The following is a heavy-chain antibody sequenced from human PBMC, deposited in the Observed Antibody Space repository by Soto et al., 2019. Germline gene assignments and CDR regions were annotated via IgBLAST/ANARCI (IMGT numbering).Heavy chain of an antibody. CDR3: ASDIVVVPAATFRSDAFDI. J-gene: IGHJ3*02. D-gene: IGHD2-2*01. CDR2: ISSSSSYI. V-gene: IGHV3-21*01. Sequence: GGSLRLSCAASGFTFSSYSMNWVRQAPGKGLEWVSSISSSSSYIYYADSVKGRLTISRDNAKNSLYLQMNSLRAEDTVVYYCASDIVVVPAATFRSDAFDIWGQGTMVTVSS. CDR1: GFTFSSYS.